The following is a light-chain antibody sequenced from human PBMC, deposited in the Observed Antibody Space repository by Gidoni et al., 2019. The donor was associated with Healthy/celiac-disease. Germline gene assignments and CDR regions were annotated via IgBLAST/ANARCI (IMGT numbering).Light chain of an antibody. CDR1: SSDVGGYNY. Sequence: QSALTQPASVSGSPGQSITISCTGTSSDVGGYNYVSWYQQHPGKAPKLMIYDVSNRPSGVSKRFSGSKSGNTASRTISGLQAEDEADYYCSSYTSSSTQVFGGGTKLTVL. CDR2: DVS. J-gene: IGLJ2*01. CDR3: SSYTSSSTQV. V-gene: IGLV2-14*03.